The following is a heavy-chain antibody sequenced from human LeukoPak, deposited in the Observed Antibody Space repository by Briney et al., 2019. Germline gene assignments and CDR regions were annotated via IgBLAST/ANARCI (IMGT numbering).Heavy chain of an antibody. Sequence: SETLSLTCTVSGGSISSYYWSWIRQPPGKGLEWIGYIYYSGSTNYNPSLKSRVTISVDTFKNQFSLKLSSVTAADTAVYYCAKVEGSGSYSAFDTWGQGTMVTVSS. J-gene: IGHJ3*02. CDR2: IYYSGST. CDR3: AKVEGSGSYSAFDT. CDR1: GGSISSYY. V-gene: IGHV4-59*01. D-gene: IGHD1-26*01.